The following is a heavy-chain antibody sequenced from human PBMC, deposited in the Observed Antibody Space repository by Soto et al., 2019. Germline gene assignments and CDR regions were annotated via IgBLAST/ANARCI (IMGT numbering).Heavy chain of an antibody. Sequence: GGSLRLSCSASGFTFSSYAMHWVRQAPGKGLEYVSAISSNGGSTYYADSVKGRFTISRDNSKNTLYLQMSSLRAEDTAVYYCVKEGYDIVTGYYYYYYMDVWGKGTTVTVSS. V-gene: IGHV3-64D*09. D-gene: IGHD3-9*01. CDR3: VKEGYDIVTGYYYYYYMDV. CDR2: ISSNGGST. J-gene: IGHJ6*03. CDR1: GFTFSSYA.